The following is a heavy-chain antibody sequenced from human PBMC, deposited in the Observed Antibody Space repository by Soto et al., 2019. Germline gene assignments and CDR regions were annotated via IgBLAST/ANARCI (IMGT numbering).Heavy chain of an antibody. CDR3: ARDKIRKMELLLYY. J-gene: IGHJ4*02. CDR1: GFTFSNFA. D-gene: IGHD1-26*01. Sequence: GGSLRLSCAASGFTFSNFAMTWVRQAPGAGLEWVSSISGTDDYTYYADSVKGRVTISRDNSKNTLYLQMNSPRAEDTAVYYCARDKIRKMELLLYYWGQGTLVTVSS. CDR2: ISGTDDYT. V-gene: IGHV3-23*01.